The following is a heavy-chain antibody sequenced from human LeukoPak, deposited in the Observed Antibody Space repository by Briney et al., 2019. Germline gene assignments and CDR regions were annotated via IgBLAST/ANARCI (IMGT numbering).Heavy chain of an antibody. Sequence: GGSLRLSCAASGSTFSDYYMSWLRQAPGKGLEWVSYISSSGSTIYYADSVKGRFTISRDNAKNSLYLQMNSLRAEDTAVYYCASTSLAYCGGDCFWGQGTMVTVSS. CDR1: GSTFSDYY. J-gene: IGHJ3*01. CDR3: ASTSLAYCGGDCF. D-gene: IGHD2-21*02. V-gene: IGHV3-11*01. CDR2: ISSSGSTI.